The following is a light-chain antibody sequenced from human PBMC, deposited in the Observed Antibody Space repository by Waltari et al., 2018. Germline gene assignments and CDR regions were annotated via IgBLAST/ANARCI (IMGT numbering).Light chain of an antibody. CDR1: QGIRNY. Sequence: DIQMTQSPSSLSASVGARVTITCRASQGIRNYLAWYQHRPGKVPKLLIYAASILQSGVPSRFSGSGSGTEFTLTISSLQPEDVATYYCQKYNSAPAITFGQGTRLEIK. V-gene: IGKV1-27*01. CDR3: QKYNSAPAIT. CDR2: AAS. J-gene: IGKJ5*01.